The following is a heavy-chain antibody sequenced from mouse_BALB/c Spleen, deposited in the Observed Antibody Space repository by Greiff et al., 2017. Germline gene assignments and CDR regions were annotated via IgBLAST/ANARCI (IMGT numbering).Heavy chain of an antibody. CDR3: ARDRGTTATPAWFAY. CDR2: ISDGGSYT. J-gene: IGHJ3*01. Sequence: DVKLVESGGGLVKPGGSLKLSCAASGFTFSDYYMYWVRQTPEKRLEWVATISDGGSYTYYPDSVKGRFTISRDNAKNNLYLQMSSLKSEDTAMYYCARDRGTTATPAWFAYWGQGTLVTVSA. CDR1: GFTFSDYY. V-gene: IGHV5-4*02. D-gene: IGHD1-2*01.